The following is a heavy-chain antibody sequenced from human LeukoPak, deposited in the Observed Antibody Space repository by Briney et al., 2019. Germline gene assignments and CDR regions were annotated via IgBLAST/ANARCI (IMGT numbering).Heavy chain of an antibody. CDR2: MNPNSGNT. D-gene: IGHD6-19*01. CDR1: GYTFTSYD. CDR3: ARALPPSGWFGGYNWFDH. Sequence: ASVRVSCTASGYTFTSYDINWVRQAPGQGLGWMGWMNPNSGNTGYAQKFQGRVTMTRNTSISTAYMELSSLRSEDTAVYYCARALPPSGWFGGYNWFDHWGQGTLVTVSS. V-gene: IGHV1-8*01. J-gene: IGHJ5*02.